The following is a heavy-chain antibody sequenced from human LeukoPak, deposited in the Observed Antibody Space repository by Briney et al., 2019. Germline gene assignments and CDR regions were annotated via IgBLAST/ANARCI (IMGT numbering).Heavy chain of an antibody. CDR1: GFTFSSYA. Sequence: GGSLRLSCAASGFTFSSYAMHWVRQAPGKGLEWVAVISYDGSNKYYADSVKGRFTISRDNSKNTLYLQMNSLRAEDTAVYYCAREGYTYAFAIGYKGHGSLVTVSS. CDR2: ISYDGSNK. J-gene: IGHJ4*01. CDR3: AREGYTYAFAIGY. D-gene: IGHD5-18*01. V-gene: IGHV3-30-3*01.